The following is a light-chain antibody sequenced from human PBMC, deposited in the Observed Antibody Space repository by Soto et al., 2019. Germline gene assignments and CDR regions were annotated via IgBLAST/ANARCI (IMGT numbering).Light chain of an antibody. J-gene: IGKJ5*01. V-gene: IGKV3-15*01. Sequence: EIGMTQSPGTLSVAPGERATLSCRASQSGRSDAAWYQHKPGQAPRLLIYGASTRATGIPARIIGSGSETEFTLTISSLQTEVFAIYYCQQYNNWVVTFGHRTRVEI. CDR3: QQYNNWVVT. CDR2: GAS. CDR1: QSGRSD.